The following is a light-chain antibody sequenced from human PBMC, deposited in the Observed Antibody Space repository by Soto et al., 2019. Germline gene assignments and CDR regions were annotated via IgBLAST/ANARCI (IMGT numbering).Light chain of an antibody. Sequence: QSVLKQPPSVSAAPGQKVTISCSGSSSNIGGNSVSWYQQLPGTAPKLLIYDDNKRPSGIPDRFSGSKSGTSATLGITGFQTEDEADYYCGSWDSSLSAYVFGTGTKVTVL. CDR1: SSNIGGNS. CDR2: DDN. CDR3: GSWDSSLSAYV. V-gene: IGLV1-51*01. J-gene: IGLJ1*01.